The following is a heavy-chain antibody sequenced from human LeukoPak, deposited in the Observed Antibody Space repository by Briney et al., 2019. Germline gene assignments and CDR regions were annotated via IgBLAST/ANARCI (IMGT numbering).Heavy chain of an antibody. D-gene: IGHD6-19*01. Sequence: PSQTLSLTCTVSGGSISSYYWSWIRQPPGKGLEWIGYIYFSVSTNYNPSLKSRVTISVDTSKNQFSLKLSSVTAADTAVYYCASSSGRYGGNYYYYYYMDVWGKGTTVRVSS. J-gene: IGHJ6*03. CDR3: ASSSGRYGGNYYYYYYMDV. CDR1: GGSISSYY. CDR2: IYFSVST. V-gene: IGHV4-59*01.